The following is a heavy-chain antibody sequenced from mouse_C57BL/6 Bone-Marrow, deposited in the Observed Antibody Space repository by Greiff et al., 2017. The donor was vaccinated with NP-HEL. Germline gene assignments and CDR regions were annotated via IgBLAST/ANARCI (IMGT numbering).Heavy chain of an antibody. D-gene: IGHD1-1*02. CDR3: AKPAVVERYWYFDV. CDR2: LWGDGST. Sequence: VQLKESGPGLVAPSQSLSITCTVSGFSLTSYGVSWVRQPPGKGLEWLGVLWGDGSTNYHSALISRLSISKDNSKSQVFLKLNSLQTDDTATYYCAKPAVVERYWYFDVWGTGTTVTVSS. J-gene: IGHJ1*03. CDR1: GFSLTSYG. V-gene: IGHV2-3*01.